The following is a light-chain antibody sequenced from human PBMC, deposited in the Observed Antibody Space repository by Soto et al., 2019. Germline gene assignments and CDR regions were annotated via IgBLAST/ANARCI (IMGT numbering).Light chain of an antibody. J-gene: IGLJ2*01. CDR1: TGRIASNY. CDR2: EDN. V-gene: IGLV6-57*04. CDR3: QSYDSSNVV. Sequence: NFMLTQPHSVSESPGKTVTISCTRSTGRIASNYVQWYQQRPGSAPTTVIYEDNQRPPGVPDRFSGSIDSSSNSASLTISGLKTEDEADYYCQSYDSSNVVFGGGTKLTVL.